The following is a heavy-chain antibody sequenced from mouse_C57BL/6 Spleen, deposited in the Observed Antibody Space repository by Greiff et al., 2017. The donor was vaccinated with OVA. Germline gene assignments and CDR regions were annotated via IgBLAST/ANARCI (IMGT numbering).Heavy chain of an antibody. V-gene: IGHV1-52*01. Sequence: VQLQQPGAELVRPGSSVKLSCKASGYTFTSYWMHWVKQRPIQGLEWIGNIDPSDSETHSNQKFKDKATLTVDKSSSTAYMQLSSLTSADSAVYYCARDYGKNYFDYWGQGTTLTVSS. CDR3: ARDYGKNYFDY. CDR2: IDPSDSET. J-gene: IGHJ2*01. CDR1: GYTFTSYW. D-gene: IGHD2-1*01.